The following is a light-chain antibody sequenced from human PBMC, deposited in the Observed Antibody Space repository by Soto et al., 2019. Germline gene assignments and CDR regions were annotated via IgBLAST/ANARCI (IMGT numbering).Light chain of an antibody. CDR2: GAS. J-gene: IGKJ1*01. V-gene: IGKV1-16*02. CDR3: LQYDSYPWT. Sequence: DIQMTQSPSSLSASVGDRVTITCRASQGISSYLAWFQQKPGKAPKSLIYGASSLQRGVPSKFSGSGSGTDFTLTISSLQPEEFATYYCLQYDSYPWTFGQGTKVEIK. CDR1: QGISSY.